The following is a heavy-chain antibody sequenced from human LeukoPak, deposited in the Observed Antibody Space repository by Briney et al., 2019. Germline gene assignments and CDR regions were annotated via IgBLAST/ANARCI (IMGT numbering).Heavy chain of an antibody. D-gene: IGHD1-1*01. Sequence: GGSLRLSCTASGFTFGDYAMSWFRQAPGKGLEWVSTISDIGGSTFYADSVKGRFTISRDNSRNTLYLQMNSLRGEDTGVYYCAKGGWNGWFDPWGQGTLVTVSS. V-gene: IGHV3-23*01. CDR2: ISDIGGST. CDR1: GFTFGDYA. J-gene: IGHJ5*02. CDR3: AKGGWNGWFDP.